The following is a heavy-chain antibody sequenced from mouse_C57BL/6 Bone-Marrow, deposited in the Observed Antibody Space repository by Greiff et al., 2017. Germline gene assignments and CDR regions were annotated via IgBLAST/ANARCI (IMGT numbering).Heavy chain of an antibody. CDR1: GFNIKDDY. CDR2: IDPENGDT. Sequence: VQLQQSGAELVRPGASVKLSCTASGFNIKDDYMHWVKQRPEQGLEWIGWIDPENGDTEYASKFQGKATIPADTSSNTASLQLSSLTSEDTAVYYCTTPLDTTVVATDYWGQGTTLTVSS. V-gene: IGHV14-4*01. J-gene: IGHJ2*01. CDR3: TTPLDTTVVATDY. D-gene: IGHD1-1*01.